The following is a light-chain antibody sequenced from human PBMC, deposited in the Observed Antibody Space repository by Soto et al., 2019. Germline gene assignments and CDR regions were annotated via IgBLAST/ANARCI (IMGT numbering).Light chain of an antibody. J-gene: IGKJ1*01. CDR2: GAS. CDR3: QQYNNWRT. V-gene: IGKV3-15*01. Sequence: IGVTQSPAAVSLSTGERATLSCRASQSVGKYLVWYQQKPGQAPRLLIYGASTRATGIPARFSGSGSGTEFTLTISSLQSEDFAVYYCQQYNNWRTFGQGTKV. CDR1: QSVGKY.